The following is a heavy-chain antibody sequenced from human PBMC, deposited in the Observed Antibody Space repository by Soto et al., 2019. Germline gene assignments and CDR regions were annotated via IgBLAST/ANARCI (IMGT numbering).Heavy chain of an antibody. J-gene: IGHJ3*02. CDR3: ARSFLVVPAAINGVGAFDI. V-gene: IGHV4-31*03. CDR2: IYYSGST. CDR1: VGSISSGGYY. D-gene: IGHD2-2*02. Sequence: PSETLSLTCTVSVGSISSGGYYWSWIRQHPGKGLEWIGYIYYSGSTYYNPSLKSRVTISVDTSKNQFSLKLSSVTAADTAVYYCARSFLVVPAAINGVGAFDIWGQGTMVTVSS.